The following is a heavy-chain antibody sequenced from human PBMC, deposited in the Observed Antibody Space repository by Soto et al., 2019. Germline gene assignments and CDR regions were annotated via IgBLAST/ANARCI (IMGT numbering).Heavy chain of an antibody. D-gene: IGHD3-3*01. V-gene: IGHV4-39*01. CDR1: GGSISSSSYY. Sequence: SETLSLTCTVSGGSISSSSYYWGWIRQPPGKGLEWIGSIYYSGSTYYNPSLKSRVTISVDTSKNQFSLKLSSVTAADTAVYYCARVDFWSGDLDYWGQGTLVTVS. J-gene: IGHJ4*02. CDR3: ARVDFWSGDLDY. CDR2: IYYSGST.